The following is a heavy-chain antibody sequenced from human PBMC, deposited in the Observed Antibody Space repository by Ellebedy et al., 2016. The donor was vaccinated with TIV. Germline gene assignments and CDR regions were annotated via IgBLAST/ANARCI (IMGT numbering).Heavy chain of an antibody. Sequence: PGGSLRLSCVASGFTFSDYYMSWIRQAPGKGLEWVSYISSSTSYTNYADSVKGRFTISRDTAKNSLYLQMNSLRVEDTVVYYCARRGRTAANGKLAPYYGMDVWGQGTTVTVSS. CDR2: ISSSTSYT. V-gene: IGHV3-11*06. CDR1: GFTFSDYY. D-gene: IGHD6-13*01. CDR3: ARRGRTAANGKLAPYYGMDV. J-gene: IGHJ6*02.